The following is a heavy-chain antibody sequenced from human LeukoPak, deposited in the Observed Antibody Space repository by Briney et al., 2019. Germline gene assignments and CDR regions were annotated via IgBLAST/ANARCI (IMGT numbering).Heavy chain of an antibody. D-gene: IGHD2-15*01. Sequence: PGGSLRLSCAASGFTFRAYTMNWVRQAPGKGLEWVSGIYGSGEGQTFYADSVRGRFTISRDDSKNTLYLQMNSLRAEDTAVYYCAKDWSAAHWGQGTLVTVSS. V-gene: IGHV3-23*01. J-gene: IGHJ4*02. CDR1: GFTFRAYT. CDR2: IYGSGEGQT. CDR3: AKDWSAAH.